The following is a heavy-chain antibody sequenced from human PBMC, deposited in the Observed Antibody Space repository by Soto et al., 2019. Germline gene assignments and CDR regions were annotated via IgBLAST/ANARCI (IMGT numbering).Heavy chain of an antibody. CDR2: IYPADSDA. J-gene: IGHJ4*02. CDR1: GYSFPNYW. Sequence: GESLKISCKGSGYSFPNYWIAWVRQKPGKGLEWMGVIYPADSDARYSPSFQGQVTISADKSVTSAYLQWSSLKASDTAIYYCARASYFGSGSFHDVAYWGQGTLVTVSS. V-gene: IGHV5-51*01. CDR3: ARASYFGSGSFHDVAY. D-gene: IGHD3-10*01.